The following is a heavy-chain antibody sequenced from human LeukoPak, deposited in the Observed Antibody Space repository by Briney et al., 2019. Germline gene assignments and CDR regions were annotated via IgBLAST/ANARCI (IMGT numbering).Heavy chain of an antibody. D-gene: IGHD3-22*01. J-gene: IGHJ6*02. Sequence: GGSLRLSCAASGFTFSSYAMSWVRQAPGKGLEWVSAISGSGSSTYNADSVKGRFCISRDNSKNTLYLQMNSLRAEDTAVYYCAKVWRYYDSSGYYLGSGMDVWGQGTTVTVSS. CDR3: AKVWRYYDSSGYYLGSGMDV. CDR2: ISGSGSST. CDR1: GFTFSSYA. V-gene: IGHV3-23*01.